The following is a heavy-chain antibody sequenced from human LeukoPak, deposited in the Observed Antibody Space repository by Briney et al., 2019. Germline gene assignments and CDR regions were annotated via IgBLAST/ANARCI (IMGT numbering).Heavy chain of an antibody. D-gene: IGHD2-2*01. V-gene: IGHV1-8*03. Sequence: ASVKVSCKASGYTFTSYDINWVRQATGQGLEWMGWMNPNSGNTGYAQKFQGRVTITRNTSISTAYMELSSLRSEDTAVYYCARARCTSCYLGYYWGQGTLVTVSS. CDR1: GYTFTSYD. CDR3: ARARCTSCYLGYY. J-gene: IGHJ4*02. CDR2: MNPNSGNT.